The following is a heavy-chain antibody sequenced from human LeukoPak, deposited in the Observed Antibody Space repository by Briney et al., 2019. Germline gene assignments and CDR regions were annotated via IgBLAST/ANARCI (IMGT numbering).Heavy chain of an antibody. J-gene: IGHJ4*02. D-gene: IGHD6-13*01. CDR2: IYYSGST. Sequence: SETLSLTCTVSGGSISSYYWSWIRQPPGKGLEWIGYIYYSGSTNYNPSLKSRVTISVDTSKNQFSLKLSSVTAADTAVYYCAGHVSAAAGGRWGQGTLVTVSS. CDR3: AGHVSAAAGGR. CDR1: GGSISSYY. V-gene: IGHV4-59*08.